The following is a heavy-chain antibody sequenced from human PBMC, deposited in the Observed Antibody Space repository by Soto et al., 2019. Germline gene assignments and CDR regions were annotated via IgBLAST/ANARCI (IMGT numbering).Heavy chain of an antibody. Sequence: GGSLRLSCAASGFTFSSYGMHWVRQAPGKGLAWVAVISYDGSNKYYADSVKGRFTISRDNCKNTLYLQMNSLRAEDTAVYYCAKDLGFGYDSSGYCYWGQGTLVAVSS. D-gene: IGHD3-22*01. CDR2: ISYDGSNK. V-gene: IGHV3-30*18. J-gene: IGHJ4*02. CDR3: AKDLGFGYDSSGYCY. CDR1: GFTFSSYG.